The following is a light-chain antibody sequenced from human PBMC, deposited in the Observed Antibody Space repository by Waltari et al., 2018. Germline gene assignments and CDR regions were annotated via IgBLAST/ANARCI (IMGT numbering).Light chain of an antibody. CDR2: YAS. CDR3: QQHGDWPPT. CDR1: QSVDSK. V-gene: IGKV3-15*01. Sequence: EVLLTQSPATLSVSPGERVTLSCRASQSVDSKLAWYQQKPGQAPRLLISYASSRATNVPARCIGSGSGAEFTLTISSLESEDSAVYSCQQHGDWPPTFGQGTKVEIQ. J-gene: IGKJ1*01.